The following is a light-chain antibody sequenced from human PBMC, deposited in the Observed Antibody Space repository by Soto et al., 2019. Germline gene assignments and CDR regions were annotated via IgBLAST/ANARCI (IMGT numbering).Light chain of an antibody. CDR2: RNN. J-gene: IGLJ1*01. V-gene: IGLV1-47*01. CDR3: AAWDDSLSGLYV. CDR1: SSNFGSNY. Sequence: QPALTQPPSASGTPGQRVTISCSGSSSNFGSNYVYWYQQLPGTAPKLLIYRNNQRPSVVPDRFSGSKSGTSASLAISGLRSEDEADYYCAAWDDSLSGLYVFGTGTKVTVL.